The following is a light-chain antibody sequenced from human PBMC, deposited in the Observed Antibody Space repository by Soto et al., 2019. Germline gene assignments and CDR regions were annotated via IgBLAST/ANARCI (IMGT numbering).Light chain of an antibody. CDR3: QQYDNIPFT. Sequence: DIQMTQSPSSLSASVGDRVTITCQASQDINKYLNWYQQKPGKAPEALIYDASNLEKGVPSKFSGSGSGTHFTFTITNLQPEDIATYYCQQYDNIPFTFGPGTRVEIK. V-gene: IGKV1-33*01. CDR1: QDINKY. J-gene: IGKJ3*01. CDR2: DAS.